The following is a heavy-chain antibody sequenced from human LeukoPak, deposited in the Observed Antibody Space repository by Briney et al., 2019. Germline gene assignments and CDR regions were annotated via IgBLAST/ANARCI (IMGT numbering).Heavy chain of an antibody. CDR3: ARGSPMVGDYYDSSGLGGYYYYMDV. V-gene: IGHV3-30*04. J-gene: IGHJ6*03. CDR1: EFTFSSYA. CDR2: ISYDGSNK. Sequence: GGPLSLSCPASEFTFSSYAMHWVRQAPGKGLEWVAVISYDGSNKYYADSVKGRFTISRDNSKNTLYLQMNSLRAEDTAVYYCARGSPMVGDYYDSSGLGGYYYYMDVWGKGTTVTVSS. D-gene: IGHD3-22*01.